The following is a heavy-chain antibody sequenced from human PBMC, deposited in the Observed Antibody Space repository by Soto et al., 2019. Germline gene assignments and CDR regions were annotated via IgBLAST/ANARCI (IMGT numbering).Heavy chain of an antibody. V-gene: IGHV4-59*01. CDR1: GGSISGSY. CDR3: ARSVEVPGAHIDY. D-gene: IGHD2-8*02. CDR2: VYYTGST. J-gene: IGHJ4*02. Sequence: WETLSLTCSVSGGSISGSYWSWIRQSPGKGLEWLGYVYYTGSTNYSPSLRSRVSISVDTSKNEFSLRLSSVTAADTAVYFWARSVEVPGAHIDYWGQGTQITVSS.